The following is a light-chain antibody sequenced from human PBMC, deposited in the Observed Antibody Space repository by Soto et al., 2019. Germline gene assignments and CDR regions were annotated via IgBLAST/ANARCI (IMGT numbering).Light chain of an antibody. J-gene: IGKJ4*01. V-gene: IGKV3-20*01. CDR2: GAS. Sequence: EIVLMQSPGTLSLSPGETVTLSCRASQSISSNYVAWFQHKPGQAPRLLIYGASSRAPGIPERFSGSGSGTDFSLTINRLEPEDSAVFYCQQYGYPQLTFGGGTKVEIK. CDR3: QQYGYPQLT. CDR1: QSISSNY.